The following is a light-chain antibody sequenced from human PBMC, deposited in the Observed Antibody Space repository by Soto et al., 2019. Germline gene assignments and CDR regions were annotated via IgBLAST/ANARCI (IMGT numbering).Light chain of an antibody. Sequence: QSVLTQPPSVSAAPGQTVTISCSGSSSNIGNNYVSWYQQLPGTAPKLLIYDNNKRPSGIPDRFSGSKSGTSGTLDITVLQTGDEADYYCATWDYSLTGEVFGGGTKLTVL. J-gene: IGLJ2*01. CDR3: ATWDYSLTGEV. V-gene: IGLV1-51*01. CDR2: DNN. CDR1: SSNIGNNY.